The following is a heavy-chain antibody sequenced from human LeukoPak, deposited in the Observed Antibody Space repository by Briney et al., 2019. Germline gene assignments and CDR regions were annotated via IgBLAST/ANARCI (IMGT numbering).Heavy chain of an antibody. V-gene: IGHV1-69*06. CDR2: IIPIFGTA. J-gene: IGHJ5*02. Sequence: ASVKVSCKASGYTFTGYYMHWVRQAPGQGLEWMGGIIPIFGTANYAQKFQGRVTITADKSTSTAYMELRSLRSDDTAVYYCAREEGFNWFDPWGQGTLVTVSS. CDR3: AREEGFNWFDP. CDR1: GYTFTGYY.